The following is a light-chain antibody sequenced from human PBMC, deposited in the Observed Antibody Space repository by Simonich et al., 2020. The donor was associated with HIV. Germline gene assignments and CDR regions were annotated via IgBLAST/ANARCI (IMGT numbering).Light chain of an antibody. CDR2: WAA. V-gene: IGKV4-1*01. J-gene: IGKJ2*01. CDR1: QTVLFRSNNKTY. CDR3: QQYYGTPYT. Sequence: DIVMTQSPDSLAVSLGEWAAINCTSSQTVLFRSNNKTYLAWYQQKPGQPPNLLLYWAATRESGVPDRFSGSGSGTDFTLTISSLHAEDVAVYYCQQYYGTPYTFGQGTKLEIK.